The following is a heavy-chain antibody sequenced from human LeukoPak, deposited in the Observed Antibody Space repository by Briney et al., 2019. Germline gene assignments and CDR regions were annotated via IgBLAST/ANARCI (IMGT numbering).Heavy chain of an antibody. V-gene: IGHV3-48*01. D-gene: IGHD3-10*01. Sequence: PGGSLRLSCAASGFTFSSYSMNWVRQAPGKGLEWVSYISSSSTIYYADSVKGRFTISRDNSKNTLYLQMNSLRAEDTAVYYCAKYPTLGLWFGEAYFDYWGQGTLVTVSS. J-gene: IGHJ4*02. CDR2: ISSSSTI. CDR3: AKYPTLGLWFGEAYFDY. CDR1: GFTFSSYS.